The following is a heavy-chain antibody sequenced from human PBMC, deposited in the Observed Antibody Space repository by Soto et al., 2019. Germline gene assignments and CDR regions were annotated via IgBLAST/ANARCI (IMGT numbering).Heavy chain of an antibody. J-gene: IGHJ4*02. Sequence: QAWGCLRLSCAASGFTFSSYAMHWVRQAPGQGLEWVAVISYDGSNKYYADSVKGRFTISRDNSKNTLYLQMNSLRAEDTAVYYCARDPHLIVGATAPFDYWGQGTLVTVSS. CDR3: ARDPHLIVGATAPFDY. CDR2: ISYDGSNK. CDR1: GFTFSSYA. V-gene: IGHV3-30-3*01. D-gene: IGHD1-26*01.